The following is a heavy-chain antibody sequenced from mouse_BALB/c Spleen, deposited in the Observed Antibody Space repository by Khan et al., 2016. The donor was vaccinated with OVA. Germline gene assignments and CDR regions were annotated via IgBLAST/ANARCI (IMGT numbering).Heavy chain of an antibody. CDR2: ISSGGDYT. V-gene: IGHV5-6*01. Sequence: VQLKESGGDLVKPGGSLKLSCAASGFIFSSYSMSWVRQTPDKRLEWVATISSGGDYTYYPDSVKGRFTISRDDAKNTLYLQMSSLKSEVTAMYYCASHLTGSFAYWGQGTLVTVSA. J-gene: IGHJ3*01. D-gene: IGHD4-1*01. CDR3: ASHLTGSFAY. CDR1: GFIFSSYS.